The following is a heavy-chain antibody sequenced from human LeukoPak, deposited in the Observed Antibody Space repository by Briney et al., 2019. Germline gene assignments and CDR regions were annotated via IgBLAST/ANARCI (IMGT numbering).Heavy chain of an antibody. CDR2: IYSSGST. CDR1: GGSINDYY. Sequence: KTSETLSLTCAVSGGSINDYYWSWIRQPPGKGLEWIGYIYSSGSTNYNPSLKSRVSMSVDTSKTQFSLNLTSVTAADTAVYYCARLARRRDGYNLGYWGQGTLVTVSS. D-gene: IGHD5-24*01. J-gene: IGHJ4*02. CDR3: ARLARRRDGYNLGY. V-gene: IGHV4-4*09.